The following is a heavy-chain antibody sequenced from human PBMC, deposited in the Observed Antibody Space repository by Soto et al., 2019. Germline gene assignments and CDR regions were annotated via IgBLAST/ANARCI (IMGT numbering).Heavy chain of an antibody. CDR1: GDSISRGGYY. Sequence: QVQLQESGPGLVKPSQTLSLTCTVSGDSISRGGYYWNWLRQHPRKGLEWIGYIYHSGSTIYNPSLKSRVTXSXDXSEXRLSLELSNVTAADTAVYYCARDGAGAYGLGWFDPWGQGILVTVSS. J-gene: IGHJ5*02. CDR3: ARDGAGAYGLGWFDP. V-gene: IGHV4-31*03. D-gene: IGHD2-21*01. CDR2: IYHSGST.